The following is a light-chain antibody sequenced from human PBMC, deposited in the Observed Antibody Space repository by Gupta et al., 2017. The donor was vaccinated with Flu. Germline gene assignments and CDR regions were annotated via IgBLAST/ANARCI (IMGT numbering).Light chain of an antibody. CDR3: QQDNNYWT. CDR1: QSISGW. Sequence: DVQMTQSPSTLSASVGDRVTITCRASQSISGWLAWYQQKPGKAPKLMIYKASTVERGGTSRFSGSEEEKEFTLTSSRRQDDDFANYYDQQDNNYWTFGQGTKVEIK. J-gene: IGKJ1*01. V-gene: IGKV1-5*03. CDR2: KAS.